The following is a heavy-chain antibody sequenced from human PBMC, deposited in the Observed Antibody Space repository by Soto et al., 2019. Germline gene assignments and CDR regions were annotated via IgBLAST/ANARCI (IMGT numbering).Heavy chain of an antibody. V-gene: IGHV3-7*01. D-gene: IGHD2-2*01. J-gene: IGHJ6*02. CDR1: GFTFSSYW. CDR3: ARDLPCISTSCYLSYYYGMDV. CDR2: IKQDGSEK. Sequence: PGGSLRLSCAASGFTFSSYWMSWVRQAPGKGLEWVANIKQDGSEKYYVDSVKGRFTISRDNAKNSLYLQMNSLRAEDTAVYYCARDLPCISTSCYLSYYYGMDVWGQGTTVTVSS.